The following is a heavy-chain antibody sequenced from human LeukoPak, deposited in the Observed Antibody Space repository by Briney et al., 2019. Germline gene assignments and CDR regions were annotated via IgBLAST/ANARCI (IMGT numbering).Heavy chain of an antibody. D-gene: IGHD4-23*01. CDR1: GGSISGWTYY. CDR2: IYYGGTN. V-gene: IGHV4-39*01. CDR3: AYGSNSAADH. J-gene: IGHJ4*02. Sequence: PSETLSLTCTVSGGSISGWTYYWGWIRQPPGKGLEWIGTIYYGGTNYYNPSLKSRVTISVDTSKNQFSLNLNSVTAADTAVYYCAYGSNSAADHWGQGTLVTVSS.